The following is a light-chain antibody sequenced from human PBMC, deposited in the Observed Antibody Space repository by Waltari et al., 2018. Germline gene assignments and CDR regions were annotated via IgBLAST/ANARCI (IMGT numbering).Light chain of an antibody. CDR3: QQYYSFPVT. CDR2: WAS. J-gene: IGKJ4*01. Sequence: DIVMTQSRDSLAVSLGERATINCKSSQSILYNSNNKNYLAWYQQKPGQPPKLLIYWASTRESGVTDRFSGSVSGTDFTLTISSLQAEDVAVYYCQQYYSFPVTFGGGTKVEIK. CDR1: QSILYNSNNKNY. V-gene: IGKV4-1*01.